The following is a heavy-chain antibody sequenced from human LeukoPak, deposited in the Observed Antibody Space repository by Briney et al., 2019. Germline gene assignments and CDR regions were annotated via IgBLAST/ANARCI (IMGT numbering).Heavy chain of an antibody. V-gene: IGHV3-30-3*01. D-gene: IGHD4-23*01. CDR2: ISYDGSNK. CDR1: GFTFSSYA. Sequence: PGRSLRLSCAASGFTFSSYAMHWVRQAPGKGLEWVAVISYDGSNKYYADSVKGRFTISRDNSKNTLYLQMNSLRAEDTAVYYCARNPTTTVVTLNWFDPWGQGTLVTVSS. CDR3: ARNPTTTVVTLNWFDP. J-gene: IGHJ5*02.